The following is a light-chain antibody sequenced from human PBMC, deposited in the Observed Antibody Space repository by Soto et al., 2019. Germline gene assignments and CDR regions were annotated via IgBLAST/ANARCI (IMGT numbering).Light chain of an antibody. J-gene: IGKJ1*01. CDR3: QQDHSPPLT. Sequence: EIVLTQSPGTLSLSPGQRATLSCRASQNIRSNYVAWFQQTPGQAPRLLIYGAVNKASGIPDRFSGSGSGTEFTLTISSLEPEDFVVYYCQQDHSPPLTFGQGTKVEIK. CDR2: GAV. V-gene: IGKV3-20*01. CDR1: QNIRSNY.